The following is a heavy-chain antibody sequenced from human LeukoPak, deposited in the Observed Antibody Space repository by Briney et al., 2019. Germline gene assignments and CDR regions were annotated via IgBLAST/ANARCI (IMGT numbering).Heavy chain of an antibody. CDR3: ARDREVLLCSSSTCYGSGMDV. V-gene: IGHV1-18*01. CDR1: GYTFTSYG. D-gene: IGHD2-2*01. CDR2: ISTYNGNT. Sequence: ASVKVSCKASGYTFTSYGISWARQAPGQGVEWMGWISTYNGNTKYAQNLQGRVTMTTDTSTSTAYMELRSLRSDDTAVYYCARDREVLLCSSSTCYGSGMDVWGKGTTVIVS. J-gene: IGHJ6*03.